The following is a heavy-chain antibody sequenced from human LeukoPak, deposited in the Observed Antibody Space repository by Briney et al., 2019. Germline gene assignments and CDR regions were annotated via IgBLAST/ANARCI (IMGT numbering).Heavy chain of an antibody. CDR3: ARRSYYGSGSYDNY. V-gene: IGHV4-39*07. J-gene: IGHJ4*02. Sequence: SETLSLTCTVSSGSISSSNFYWGWIRQPPRKGLEWIGEINHSGSTNYNPSLKSRVTISVDTSKNQFSLKLSSVTAADTAVYYCARRSYYGSGSYDNYWGQGTLVTVSS. CDR2: INHSGST. CDR1: SGSISSSNFY. D-gene: IGHD3-10*01.